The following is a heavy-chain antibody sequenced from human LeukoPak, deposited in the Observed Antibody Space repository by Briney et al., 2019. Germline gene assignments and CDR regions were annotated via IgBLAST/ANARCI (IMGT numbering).Heavy chain of an antibody. D-gene: IGHD1-1*01. CDR1: GFTFSSYT. J-gene: IGHJ4*02. Sequence: GGSLRLSCAASGFTFSSYTMHWIRQAPGKGLEWVSSISGSNSYIFYADSVKGRFTVSRDNAKDSLYLQMNSLRAEDTAVYYCARALTTLTYEGYWGQGTLVTAPS. CDR3: ARALTTLTYEGY. CDR2: ISGSNSYI. V-gene: IGHV3-21*01.